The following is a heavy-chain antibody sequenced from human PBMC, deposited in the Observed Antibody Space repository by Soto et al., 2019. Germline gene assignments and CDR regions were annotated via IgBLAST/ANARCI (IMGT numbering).Heavy chain of an antibody. CDR3: AREKTHYGMDV. J-gene: IGHJ6*02. V-gene: IGHV1-8*01. Sequence: QVQLVQSGAEVKKPGASVKVSCKASGYTFTSYDINWVLQATGQGLEGRGWMNPNSGNTGYAQKFQGRVTMTRNTSISTAYMELSSMRSEDTAVSYCAREKTHYGMDVWGQGTTVTVSS. CDR1: GYTFTSYD. CDR2: MNPNSGNT.